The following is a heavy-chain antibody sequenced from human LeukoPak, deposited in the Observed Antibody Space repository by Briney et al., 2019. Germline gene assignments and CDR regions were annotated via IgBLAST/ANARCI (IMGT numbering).Heavy chain of an antibody. CDR1: GFTFSDYY. Sequence: GGSLRLSCAASGFTFSDYYMSWIRQAPGKGLEWVAFIQYDGNNKYYADSVKGRFTISRDNSKNTLYLQMNSLRAEDTAVYYCAKDYYGSGSYQYYFDYWGQGTLVTVSS. D-gene: IGHD3-10*01. CDR3: AKDYYGSGSYQYYFDY. CDR2: IQYDGNNK. J-gene: IGHJ4*02. V-gene: IGHV3-30*02.